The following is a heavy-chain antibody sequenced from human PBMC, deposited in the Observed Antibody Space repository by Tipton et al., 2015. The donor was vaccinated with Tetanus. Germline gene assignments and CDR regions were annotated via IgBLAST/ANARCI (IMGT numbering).Heavy chain of an antibody. Sequence: TLSLTCTVSGGSISSGGYYWSWIRQHPGKDLEWLAYVYYSGRTNYSPSLGSRATISLDTSKNQVSLKLDSVTAADSAVYYCASAYPGGGYGGSWGQGILVTVSS. CDR2: VYYSGRT. J-gene: IGHJ4*02. V-gene: IGHV4-31*03. CDR3: ASAYPGGGYGGS. CDR1: GGSISSGGYY. D-gene: IGHD2-15*01.